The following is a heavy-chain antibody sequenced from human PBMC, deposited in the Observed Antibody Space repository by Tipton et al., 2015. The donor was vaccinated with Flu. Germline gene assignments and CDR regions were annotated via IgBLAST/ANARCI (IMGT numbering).Heavy chain of an antibody. CDR1: GFTFSSSA. Sequence: SLRLSCAASGFTFSSSAMSWVRQAPGKGLEWVSGISGSGITTRYADSVKGRFTVSRDNSKNTLYLHMNSLRADDTAVYYCAKEGGGGWELDYYYGMDVWGQGTTVTVSS. CDR2: ISGSGITT. J-gene: IGHJ6*02. D-gene: IGHD6-19*01. V-gene: IGHV3-23*01. CDR3: AKEGGGGWELDYYYGMDV.